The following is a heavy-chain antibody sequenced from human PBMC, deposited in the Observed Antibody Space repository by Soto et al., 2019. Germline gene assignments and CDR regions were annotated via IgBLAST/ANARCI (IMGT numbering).Heavy chain of an antibody. CDR3: AREDSSSSHWFDP. V-gene: IGHV4-31*03. D-gene: IGHD6-6*01. J-gene: IGHJ5*02. Sequence: SETLSLTCTVSGGSISSGGYYWSWIRQLPGKGLEWIGYIYYSGSAYYNPSLKSRLTISVDTSKNQFSLKLSSVTAVDTAVYYCAREDSSSSHWFDPWGQGTLVTVSS. CDR2: IYYSGSA. CDR1: GGSISSGGYY.